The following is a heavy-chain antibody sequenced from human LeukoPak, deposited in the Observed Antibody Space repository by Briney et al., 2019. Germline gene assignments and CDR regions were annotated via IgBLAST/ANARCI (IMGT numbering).Heavy chain of an antibody. CDR3: AKDKGPTALSHGWYEEDYYYGMEV. V-gene: IGHV3-43*02. CDR1: GFTFEDYA. CDR2: IFGDGDRI. D-gene: IGHD6-19*01. J-gene: IGHJ6*02. Sequence: GGSLRLSCAASGFTFEDYAMHWVRQAPGKGLEWVSLIFGDGDRIYYADSVKGRFTISRDNRKYSLYLQMNSLRPEDSGVYYCAKDKGPTALSHGWYEEDYYYGMEVWGQGTTVTISS.